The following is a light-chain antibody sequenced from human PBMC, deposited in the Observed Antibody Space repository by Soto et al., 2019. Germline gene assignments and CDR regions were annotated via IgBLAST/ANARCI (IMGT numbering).Light chain of an antibody. CDR1: QSVSRC. V-gene: IGKV3-11*01. CDR2: GSS. J-gene: IGKJ5*01. Sequence: EIVLTQSPATLSLSPGERATLSCRASQSVSRCFAWYQQRPGQAPRLLIYGSSNRATGIPARFSGSGSGTDFTLTISSLAPEDSAVYYCHQRSDWPITFGQGTRLEIK. CDR3: HQRSDWPIT.